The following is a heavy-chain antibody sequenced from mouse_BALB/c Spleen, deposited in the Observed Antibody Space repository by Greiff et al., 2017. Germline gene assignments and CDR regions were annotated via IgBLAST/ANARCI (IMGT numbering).Heavy chain of an antibody. Sequence: EVKLQESGPELVKPGASVKMSCKASGYTFTTYVMHWVKQKPGQGLAWIGYINPDNDGTKYNEKFKDKATLTSDKSSSAAYMELSSLTSEDSAVYYCARSGNHGAMDFWGQGTSVTVSS. V-gene: IGHV1-14*01. D-gene: IGHD2-1*01. CDR1: GYTFTTYV. J-gene: IGHJ4*01. CDR2: INPDNDGT. CDR3: ARSGNHGAMDF.